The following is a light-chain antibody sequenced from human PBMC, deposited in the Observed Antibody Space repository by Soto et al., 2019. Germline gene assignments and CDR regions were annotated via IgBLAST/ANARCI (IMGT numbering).Light chain of an antibody. CDR3: QQYGSSPWT. CDR1: QTVALNY. CDR2: GAS. J-gene: IGKJ1*01. Sequence: EIPLTQSPGTLSLSPGERATRAGRGSQTVALNYLAWYQHKPGQAPRILIYGASSRDTGIPDRFSGSGSGTDFTLTISRLEPADVAVYYCQQYGSSPWTFGQGTKVDIK. V-gene: IGKV3-20*01.